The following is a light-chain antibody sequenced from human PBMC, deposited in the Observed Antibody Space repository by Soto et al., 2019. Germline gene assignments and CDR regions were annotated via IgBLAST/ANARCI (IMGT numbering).Light chain of an antibody. CDR3: QVWDGNTVV. CDR1: NIGNKN. Sequence: SYELTQPLSVSVALGRTATIPCGGNNIGNKNVHWYQQKPGQAPVLVIYRDYNRPSGIPERFSGSNSGNTATLTISRAQVGDESDFYFQVWDGNTVVFGGGTKLTVL. CDR2: RDY. V-gene: IGLV3-9*01. J-gene: IGLJ2*01.